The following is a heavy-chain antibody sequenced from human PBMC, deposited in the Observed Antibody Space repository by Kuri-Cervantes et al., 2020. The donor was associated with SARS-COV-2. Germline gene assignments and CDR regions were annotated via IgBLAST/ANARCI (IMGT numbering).Heavy chain of an antibody. CDR1: GFTFSSYG. J-gene: IGHJ3*02. V-gene: IGHV3-30*02. D-gene: IGHD1-14*01. CDR2: IRYDGSNK. Sequence: GGSLRLSCAASGFTFSSYGMHWVRQAPGKGLEWVAFIRYDGSNKYYADSVKGRFIISRGNSKNTLYLQMNSLRAEDTAVYYCATKPPGVNDAFDIWGQGTMVTVSS. CDR3: ATKPPGVNDAFDI.